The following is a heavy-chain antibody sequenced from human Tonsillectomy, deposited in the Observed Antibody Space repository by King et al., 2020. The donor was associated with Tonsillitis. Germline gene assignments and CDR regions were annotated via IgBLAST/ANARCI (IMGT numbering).Heavy chain of an antibody. CDR1: GGSISGGTYY. J-gene: IGHJ5*02. D-gene: IGHD2-15*01. V-gene: IGHV4-31*03. Sequence: VQLQESGPGLVKPSQTLSLTCTVSGGSISGGTYYWSWIRQHPGKGLDGIGYIYDSENTYYNPSLKSRLTISVDTSMKQFSLKLGSVTAADTAVYYCGRYEGGVFDLWGQGTLVTVSS. CDR2: IYDSENT. CDR3: GRYEGGVFDL.